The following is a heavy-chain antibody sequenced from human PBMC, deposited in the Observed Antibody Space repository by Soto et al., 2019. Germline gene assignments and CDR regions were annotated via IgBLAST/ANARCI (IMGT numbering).Heavy chain of an antibody. CDR1: GGSISSYY. CDR2: IYYSGST. D-gene: IGHD4-17*01. V-gene: IGHV4-59*01. Sequence: QVQLQESGPGLVKPSETLSLTCTVSGGSISSYYWSWIRQPPGKGLEGIGYIYYSGSTNYNPSLKSRVTISVDTSKNQFSLKLSSVTAADTAVYYCARGYDYAWYYFDYWGQGTLVTVSS. CDR3: ARGYDYAWYYFDY. J-gene: IGHJ4*02.